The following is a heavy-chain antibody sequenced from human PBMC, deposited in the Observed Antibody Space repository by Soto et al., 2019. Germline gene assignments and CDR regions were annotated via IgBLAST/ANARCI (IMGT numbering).Heavy chain of an antibody. V-gene: IGHV3-30*03. J-gene: IGHJ6*02. Sequence: QVQLVESGGGVVQPGRSLRLSCAASGFTFSSYGMHWVRQAPGKGLEWVAVISYDGSNKYYADSVKGRFTISRDNSKNTLYLQMNSLRAEDTAVYYCAGAHRYYYYGMDVWGQGTTVTVSS. CDR2: ISYDGSNK. CDR3: AGAHRYYYYGMDV. CDR1: GFTFSSYG.